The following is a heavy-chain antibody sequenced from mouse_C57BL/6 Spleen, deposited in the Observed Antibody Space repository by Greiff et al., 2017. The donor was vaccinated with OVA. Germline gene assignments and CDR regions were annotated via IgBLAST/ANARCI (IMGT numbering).Heavy chain of an antibody. J-gene: IGHJ4*01. V-gene: IGHV7-1*01. CDR1: GFTFSDFY. D-gene: IGHD4-1*01. CDR2: SRNKANDYTT. Sequence: EVQGVESGGGLVQSGRSLRLSCATSGFTFSDFYMEWVRQAPGKGLEWIAASRNKANDYTTEYSASVKGRFIVSRDTSQSILYLQMNALRAEDTAIYYCARDSTGNAMDYWGQGTSVTVSS. CDR3: ARDSTGNAMDY.